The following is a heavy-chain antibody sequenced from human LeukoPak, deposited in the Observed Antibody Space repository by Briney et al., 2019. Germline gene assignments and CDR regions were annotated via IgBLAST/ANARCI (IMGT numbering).Heavy chain of an antibody. CDR2: ISSSSSYI. CDR3: ARGYYYDSSGSYRDY. Sequence: GGSLTLSCAASGFTFSAYSMNWVRQAPGKGLEWVSSISSSSSYIYYANSVQGRFTISRDNAKNSLYLQMNSLRAEDTAVYYCARGYYYDSSGSYRDYWGQGPLVTVSS. V-gene: IGHV3-21*01. D-gene: IGHD3-22*01. CDR1: GFTFSAYS. J-gene: IGHJ4*02.